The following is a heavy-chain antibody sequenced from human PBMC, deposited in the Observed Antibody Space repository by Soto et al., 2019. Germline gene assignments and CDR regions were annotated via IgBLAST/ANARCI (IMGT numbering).Heavy chain of an antibody. V-gene: IGHV3-53*01. D-gene: IGHD6-25*01. CDR2: LYADGST. Sequence: PAGSLRLSCAPSGFPINVTYLSWVRQAPGKGLEWLSVLYADGSTYYIDSVKGRFRISRDNSKNTLYLQMENLRADDTAMYFCARTAEGDTPRTHWYFDLWGRGTPVTVSS. CDR3: ARTAEGDTPRTHWYFDL. CDR1: GFPINVTY. J-gene: IGHJ2*01.